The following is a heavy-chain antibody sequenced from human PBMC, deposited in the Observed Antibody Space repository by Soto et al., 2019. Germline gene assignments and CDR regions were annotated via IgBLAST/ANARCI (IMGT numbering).Heavy chain of an antibody. J-gene: IGHJ3*02. CDR1: GYTFTSYG. CDR2: ISAYNGNT. V-gene: IGHV1-18*01. D-gene: IGHD6-13*01. Sequence: ASVKVSCKASGYTFTSYGISWVRQAPGQGLEWMGWISAYNGNTNYAQKLQGRVTMTTDTSTSTAYMELRSLRSDDTAVYYCARNEQQLVSSAFDIWRQGTMFPASS. CDR3: ARNEQQLVSSAFDI.